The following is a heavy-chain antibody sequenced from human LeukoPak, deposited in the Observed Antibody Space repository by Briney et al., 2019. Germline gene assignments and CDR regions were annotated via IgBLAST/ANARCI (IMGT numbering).Heavy chain of an antibody. CDR3: ARSERVIAAAVH. V-gene: IGHV3-11*01. Sequence: GGSLRLSCAASGFTFSYYYMSWIRQAPGKGLEWVSYISSSGSTIYYAYSVKGRFTMSRDNAKTSLYLQMNSLSAADTAVYYCARSERVIAAAVHWGQGTLVTISS. CDR2: ISSSGSTI. J-gene: IGHJ4*02. CDR1: GFTFSYYY. D-gene: IGHD6-13*01.